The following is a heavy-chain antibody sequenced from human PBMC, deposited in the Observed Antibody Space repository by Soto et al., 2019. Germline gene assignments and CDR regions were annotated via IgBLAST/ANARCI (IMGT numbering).Heavy chain of an antibody. D-gene: IGHD4-4*01. Sequence: SETLSLTCTVSGGSISSYYWSWIRQPPGKGLEWIGYIYYSGSTNYNPSLKSRVTISVDTSKNQFSLKLSSVTAADTAVYYCARHLDYSNEAFYYYYYMDVWGKGTTVTVSS. CDR1: GGSISSYY. V-gene: IGHV4-59*08. J-gene: IGHJ6*03. CDR3: ARHLDYSNEAFYYYYYMDV. CDR2: IYYSGST.